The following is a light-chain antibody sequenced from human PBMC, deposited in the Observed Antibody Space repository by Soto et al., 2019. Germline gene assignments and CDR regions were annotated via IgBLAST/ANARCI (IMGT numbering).Light chain of an antibody. CDR3: QQYNNWPRT. CDR1: QSISSW. J-gene: IGKJ1*01. V-gene: IGKV1-5*01. Sequence: DIQMTQSPSTLSASVGDRVTITCRASQSISSWLAWYQQKPGKAPKLLIYDASSLESGVPSRFSGSGSGTEFTLTINSLQSEDFAVYYCQQYNNWPRTFGQGTKV. CDR2: DAS.